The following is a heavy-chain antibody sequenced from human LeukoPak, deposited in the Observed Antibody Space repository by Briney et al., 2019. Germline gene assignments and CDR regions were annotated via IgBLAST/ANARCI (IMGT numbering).Heavy chain of an antibody. V-gene: IGHV1-69*05. CDR2: IIPIFGTA. Sequence: GASVKVSCKASGGTFSSYAINWVRQAPGQGLEWMGGIIPIFGTANYAQKFQGRVTITTDESTSTAYMELSSLRSEDTAVYYCARAPSPYYDFFDIWGQGTMVTVSS. J-gene: IGHJ3*02. CDR3: ARAPSPYYDFFDI. D-gene: IGHD3-3*01. CDR1: GGTFSSYA.